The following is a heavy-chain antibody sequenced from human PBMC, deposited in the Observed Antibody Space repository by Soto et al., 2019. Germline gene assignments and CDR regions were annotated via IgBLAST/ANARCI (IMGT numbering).Heavy chain of an antibody. J-gene: IGHJ6*02. CDR1: GFTFSSYA. Sequence: LRLSCADSGFTFSSYAMSWVRQAPGKGLEWVSAISGSGGSTYYADSVKGRFTISRDNSKNTLYLQMNSLRAEDTAVYYCLRQYQLLLGYYYYGMDVWGQGTTVTVSS. D-gene: IGHD2-2*01. CDR2: ISGSGGST. V-gene: IGHV3-23*01. CDR3: LRQYQLLLGYYYYGMDV.